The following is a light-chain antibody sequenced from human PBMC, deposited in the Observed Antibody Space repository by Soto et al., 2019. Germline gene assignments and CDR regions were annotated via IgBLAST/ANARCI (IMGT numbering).Light chain of an antibody. CDR2: GAS. J-gene: IGKJ1*01. CDR1: QSVSSN. CDR3: QQYNNWPWT. Sequence: EIVLTQSPAALSLSPGKRATLSCRASQSVSSNLAWHQQKPGQAPRLLIYGASTRATGIPARFSGNGSGTEFTLTISSLQSEDFAVYYCQQYNNWPWTFGQGTKVEIK. V-gene: IGKV3-15*01.